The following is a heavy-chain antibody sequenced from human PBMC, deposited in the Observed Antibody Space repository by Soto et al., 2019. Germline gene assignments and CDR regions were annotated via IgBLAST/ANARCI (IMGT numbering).Heavy chain of an antibody. J-gene: IGHJ5*02. Sequence: QVQLVQSGAEVKKPGSSVKVSCKASGGTFSSYAISWVRQAPGQGLEWMGAIIPIFGTANYAQKFQGRVTITADKSTSTAYMELSSLRSEDTAVYYCARDTPGYSSSWYWWFDPWGQGTLVTVSS. V-gene: IGHV1-69*06. CDR2: IIPIFGTA. CDR1: GGTFSSYA. CDR3: ARDTPGYSSSWYWWFDP. D-gene: IGHD6-13*01.